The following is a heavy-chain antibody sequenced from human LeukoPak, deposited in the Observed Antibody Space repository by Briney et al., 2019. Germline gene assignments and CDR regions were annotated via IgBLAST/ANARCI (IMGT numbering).Heavy chain of an antibody. CDR2: ITSGSSYI. V-gene: IGHV3-21*01. CDR3: ARDYVSGSFGP. CDR1: GFTFSSYN. D-gene: IGHD3-10*01. Sequence: GGSLRLSCAASGFTFSSYNMNWVRQAPGKGLEWVSSITSGSSYIYYADSVKGRFTISRDNAKNSLYLQMNSLRAEDTAVYYCARDYVSGSFGPWGQGTLVTVSS. J-gene: IGHJ5*02.